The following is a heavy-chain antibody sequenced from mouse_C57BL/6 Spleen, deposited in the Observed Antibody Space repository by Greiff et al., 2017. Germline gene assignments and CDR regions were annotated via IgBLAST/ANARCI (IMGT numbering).Heavy chain of an antibody. J-gene: IGHJ4*01. CDR3: ARDYYYGSIEAMDY. Sequence: QVQLQQPGPELVKPGASVKLSCKASGYTFTSYWMHWVKQRPGQGLEWIGYINPSNGGTNSNEKFKSKATLTVDKSSSTAYMQLSSLTSEDSAVYDCARDYYYGSIEAMDYWGKGASVTVSS. V-gene: IGHV1-53*01. CDR1: GYTFTSYW. CDR2: INPSNGGT. D-gene: IGHD1-1*01.